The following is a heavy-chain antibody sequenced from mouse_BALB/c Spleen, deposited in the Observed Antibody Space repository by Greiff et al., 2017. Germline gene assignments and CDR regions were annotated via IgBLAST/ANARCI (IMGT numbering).Heavy chain of an antibody. D-gene: IGHD2-4*01. J-gene: IGHJ2*01. CDR2: IDPYNGGT. CDR3: ARSKDYDGLGY. Sequence: EVQRVESGPELVKPGASVKVSCKASGYAFTSYNMYWVKQSHGKSLEWIGYIDPYNGGTSYNQKFKGKATLTVDKSSSTAYMHLNSLTSEDSAVYYCARSKDYDGLGYWGQGTTLTVSS. V-gene: IGHV1S135*01. CDR1: GYAFTSYN.